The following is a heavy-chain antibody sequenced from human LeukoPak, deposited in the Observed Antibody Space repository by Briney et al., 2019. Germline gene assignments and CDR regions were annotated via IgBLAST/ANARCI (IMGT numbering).Heavy chain of an antibody. D-gene: IGHD6-13*01. Sequence: PSETLSLTCMVSGGSISVYYWGWIRQPPGKGLEWIGYIYYSGSTTYNPSLKSRVTISVDTSKNQFSLRLSSVTAADTAVYYCARYGSRVFDYWGQGALVTVSS. CDR3: ARYGSRVFDY. V-gene: IGHV4-59*01. CDR2: IYYSGST. CDR1: GGSISVYY. J-gene: IGHJ4*02.